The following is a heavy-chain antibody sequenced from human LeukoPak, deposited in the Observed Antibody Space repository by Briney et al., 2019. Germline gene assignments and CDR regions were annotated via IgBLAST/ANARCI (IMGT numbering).Heavy chain of an antibody. D-gene: IGHD4-17*01. CDR1: GNSFGDYY. CDR2: IYTSGST. V-gene: IGHV4-4*07. Sequence: SETLSLTCTVSGNSFGDYYWSWIRQPAGKGLEWIGRIYTSGSTTYNPSLKSRVTMSVDTSKSQFSLNLMSVTAADRAVYYCTRDTGTTGEVKFDPWGQGTLVTVSS. CDR3: TRDTGTTGEVKFDP. J-gene: IGHJ5*02.